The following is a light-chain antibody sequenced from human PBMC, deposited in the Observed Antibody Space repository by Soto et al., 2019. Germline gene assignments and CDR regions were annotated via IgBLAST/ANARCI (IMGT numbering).Light chain of an antibody. CDR3: QQRSNWSLT. Sequence: EIGLPQSPATLSLSPGARATLSCSASQSVSGYLAWYQQKPGQAPRLRLYDASYRATGFPARFSGSGSRTDFTLTISSLEPADFAVYYCQQRSNWSLTFGGGTKVEIK. J-gene: IGKJ4*01. CDR2: DAS. CDR1: QSVSGY. V-gene: IGKV3-11*01.